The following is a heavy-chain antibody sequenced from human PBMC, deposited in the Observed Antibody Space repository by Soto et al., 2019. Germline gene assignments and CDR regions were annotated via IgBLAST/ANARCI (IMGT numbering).Heavy chain of an antibody. Sequence: SETLSLTCAVYGGSFSGYYWSWIRQPPGKGLEWIGEINHSGSTNYNPSLKSRVTISVDTSKNQFSLKLSSVTAADTAVYYCARHDYDYIWGSYDIDYWGQGTLVTVSS. CDR1: GGSFSGYY. D-gene: IGHD3-16*01. V-gene: IGHV4-34*01. CDR2: INHSGST. CDR3: ARHDYDYIWGSYDIDY. J-gene: IGHJ4*02.